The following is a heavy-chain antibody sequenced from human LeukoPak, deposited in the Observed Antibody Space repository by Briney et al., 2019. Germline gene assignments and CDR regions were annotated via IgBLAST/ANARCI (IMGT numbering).Heavy chain of an antibody. Sequence: GGSLRLSCAASGFTFSTYAMIWVRQAPGKGLEWVSAISGSGEETYYADSVRGRFTISRDNSENSLSLQMNRLRAEDTAVYHCARLSGTSGTSSRVLHYWGQGTLVTVSS. J-gene: IGHJ4*02. CDR2: ISGSGEET. CDR3: ARLSGTSGTSSRVLHY. V-gene: IGHV3-23*01. D-gene: IGHD1-1*01. CDR1: GFTFSTYA.